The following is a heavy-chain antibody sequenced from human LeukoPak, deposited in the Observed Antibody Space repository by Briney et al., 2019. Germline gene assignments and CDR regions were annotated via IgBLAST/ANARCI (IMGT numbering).Heavy chain of an antibody. D-gene: IGHD4-11*01. Sequence: PSETLSLTCTVSGGSISSYYWSWIRQPPGKGLEWVANVKQDGSEKYYVDSVMGRFTISRDNAKNSLYLQVNSLRAEDTAVYYCARVGWAVITYYSYYMDVWGKGTTVTVSS. J-gene: IGHJ6*03. CDR1: GGSISSYY. CDR2: VKQDGSEK. CDR3: ARVGWAVITYYSYYMDV. V-gene: IGHV3-7*01.